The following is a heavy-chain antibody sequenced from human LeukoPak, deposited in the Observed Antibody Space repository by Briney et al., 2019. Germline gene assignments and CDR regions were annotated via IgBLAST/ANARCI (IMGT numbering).Heavy chain of an antibody. CDR2: LYSGGNT. J-gene: IGHJ5*02. CDR1: GFTVSSND. V-gene: IGHV3-53*05. CDR3: FSHNWFDP. Sequence: GGSLRLSCAASGFTVSSNDMNWVRQAPGKGLEWVSLLYSGGNTYYADSVKGRFTISRDNSKNTLYLQMNSLRAEDTAVYYCFSHNWFDPWGQGTLVTVSS.